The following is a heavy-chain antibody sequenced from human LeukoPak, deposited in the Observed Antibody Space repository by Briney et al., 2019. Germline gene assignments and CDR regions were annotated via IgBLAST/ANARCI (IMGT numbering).Heavy chain of an antibody. CDR3: ARQGARFGELLSSYAMDV. CDR2: IYYSGST. D-gene: IGHD3-10*01. V-gene: IGHV4-59*08. J-gene: IGHJ6*02. CDR1: GGSISSYP. Sequence: SETLSLTCTVSGGSISSYPWNWIRQPPGKGLEWIGNIYYSGSTNYNPSLKSRVTISPDTSKNQFSLRLSSVTAADTAVYYCARQGARFGELLSSYAMDVWGQGTTVTVSS.